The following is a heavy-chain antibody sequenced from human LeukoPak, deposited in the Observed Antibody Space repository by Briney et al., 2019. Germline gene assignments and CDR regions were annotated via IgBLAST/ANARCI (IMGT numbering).Heavy chain of an antibody. CDR2: IYHSGST. D-gene: IGHD4-11*01. CDR1: GGSISSGGYY. Sequence: PSETLSLTCTVSGGSISSGGYYWSWIRQPPGKGLEWIGYIYHSGSTYYNPSLKSRVTISVDRSKNQFSLKLSSVTAADTAVYYCARLSYRRFDYWGQGNLVTVSS. J-gene: IGHJ4*02. V-gene: IGHV4-30-2*01. CDR3: ARLSYRRFDY.